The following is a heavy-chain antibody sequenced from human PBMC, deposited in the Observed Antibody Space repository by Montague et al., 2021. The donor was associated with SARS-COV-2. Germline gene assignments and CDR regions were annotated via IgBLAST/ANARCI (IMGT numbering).Heavy chain of an antibody. CDR1: GGSFSGYY. CDR2: INHSGST. Sequence: SETLSLTCAVYGGSFSGYYWSWIRQPPGKGLEWIGEINHSGSTNYNLSLKSRVTISVDTSKNQFSLKLSSVTAADTAVYYCARVCYYGSWTYLGMDVWGQGTTVTVSS. D-gene: IGHD3-10*01. J-gene: IGHJ6*02. V-gene: IGHV4-34*01. CDR3: ARVCYYGSWTYLGMDV.